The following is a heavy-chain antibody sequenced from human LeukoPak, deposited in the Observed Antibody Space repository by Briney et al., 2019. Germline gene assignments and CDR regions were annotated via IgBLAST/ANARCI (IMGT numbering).Heavy chain of an antibody. Sequence: ASVKVSCKASGCTFTSYYMHWVRQAPGQGLEWMGIINPSGGSTSYAQKFQGRVTMTRDTSTSTVYMELSSLRSEDTAVYYCARPMGCSGYYTGCRLNAFDIWGQGTMVTVSS. J-gene: IGHJ3*02. V-gene: IGHV1-46*01. CDR2: INPSGGST. CDR3: ARPMGCSGYYTGCRLNAFDI. CDR1: GCTFTSYY. D-gene: IGHD3-22*01.